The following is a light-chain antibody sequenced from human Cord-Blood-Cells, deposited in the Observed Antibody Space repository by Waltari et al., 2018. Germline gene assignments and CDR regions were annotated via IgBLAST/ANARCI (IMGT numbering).Light chain of an antibody. V-gene: IGLV2-14*01. J-gene: IGLJ3*02. CDR3: SSYTSSSTWV. Sequence: QSALTQPASVSGSPGHWITISCTGTSSDDDGYNYVSWYQQHPGKAPKLMIYDVSTRPSGVSNRFSGSKSGNTASLTISGLQAEDEADYYCSSYTSSSTWVFGGGTKLTVL. CDR1: SSDDDGYNY. CDR2: DVS.